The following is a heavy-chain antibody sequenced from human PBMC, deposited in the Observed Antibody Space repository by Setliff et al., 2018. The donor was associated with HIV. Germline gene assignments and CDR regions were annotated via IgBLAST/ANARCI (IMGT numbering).Heavy chain of an antibody. CDR1: GGSISSYY. Sequence: SETLSLTCTVSGGSISSYYWSWIRQPAGKGLEWIGRIYTSESANYNPSLKSRVTMSVDTSRNHFSLKLTSVTAADTAFYFCARHVARFDYDTGGYYVSHFDYWGQGTQVTVSS. V-gene: IGHV4-4*07. J-gene: IGHJ4*02. D-gene: IGHD3-22*01. CDR2: IYTSESA. CDR3: ARHVARFDYDTGGYYVSHFDY.